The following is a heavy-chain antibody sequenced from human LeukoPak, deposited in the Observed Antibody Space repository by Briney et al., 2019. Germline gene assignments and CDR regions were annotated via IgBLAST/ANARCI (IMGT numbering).Heavy chain of an antibody. J-gene: IGHJ4*02. V-gene: IGHV3-30-3*01. CDR2: ISYDGSNK. CDR3: AKDERNWNYNLASQTYD. Sequence: GGSLRLSCAASGFTFSTYSMCWVRQAPGKGLEWVTVISYDGSNKYYTDSVKGRFTISRDNSKNTLYLQMSSLRAEDTAVYYCAKDERNWNYNLASQTYDWGQGTLVTVSS. D-gene: IGHD1-7*01. CDR1: GFTFSTYS.